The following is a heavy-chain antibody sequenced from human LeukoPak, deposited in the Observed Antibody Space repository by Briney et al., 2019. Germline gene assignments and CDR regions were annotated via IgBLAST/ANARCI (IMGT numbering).Heavy chain of an antibody. CDR2: IYYSGST. D-gene: IGHD3-3*01. Sequence: SETLSLTCTVSGGSISSSSYYWGWIRQPPGKGLEWIGSIYYSGSTYYNPSLKSRVTISVDTSKNQFSLKLSSVTAADTAVYYCARHGGADFWSGYPHSWFDPWGQGTLVTVSS. CDR1: GGSISSSSYY. J-gene: IGHJ5*02. V-gene: IGHV4-39*01. CDR3: ARHGGADFWSGYPHSWFDP.